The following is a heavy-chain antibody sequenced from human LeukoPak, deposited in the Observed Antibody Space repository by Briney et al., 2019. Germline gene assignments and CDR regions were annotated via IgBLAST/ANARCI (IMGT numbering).Heavy chain of an antibody. CDR3: ARALWSDTGYYGDY. CDR1: GFTVSSNY. V-gene: IGHV3-66*01. CDR2: IYSGGST. D-gene: IGHD3-9*01. Sequence: TGGSLRLSCAASGFTVSSNYMSWVRQAPGKGLEWVSVIYSGGSTNYADSVKGRFTISRDNSKNTLYLQMNTLSGEDTAFYYCARALWSDTGYYGDYWGQGTLVTVSS. J-gene: IGHJ4*02.